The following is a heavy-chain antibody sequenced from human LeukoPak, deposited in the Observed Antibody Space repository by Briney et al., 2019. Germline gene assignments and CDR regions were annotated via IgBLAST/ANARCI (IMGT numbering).Heavy chain of an antibody. V-gene: IGHV1-2*02. CDR2: INPNSGGT. J-gene: IGHJ5*02. D-gene: IGHD2-2*01. CDR3: ARDRVPAAINWFDP. Sequence: ASVKVSCKASGYTFTGYYMHWVRQAPGQGLGWMGWINPNSGGTNYAQKFQGRVTMTRDTSISTAYMELSRLRSDDTAVYYCARDRVPAAINWFDPWGQGTLVTVSS. CDR1: GYTFTGYY.